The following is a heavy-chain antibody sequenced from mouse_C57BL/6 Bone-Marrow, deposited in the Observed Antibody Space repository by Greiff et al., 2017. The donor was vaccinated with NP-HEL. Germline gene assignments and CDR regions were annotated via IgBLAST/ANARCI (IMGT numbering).Heavy chain of an antibody. J-gene: IGHJ3*01. Sequence: VTLVESGAELVKPGASVKMSCKASGYTFTTYPIEWMKQNHGKSLEWIGNFHPYNDDTKYNEKFKGKATLTVEKSSSTVYLELSRLTSDDSAVYYCARPGGYDYDDFAYWGQGTLVTVSA. CDR1: GYTFTTYP. CDR3: ARPGGYDYDDFAY. CDR2: FHPYNDDT. V-gene: IGHV1-47*01. D-gene: IGHD2-4*01.